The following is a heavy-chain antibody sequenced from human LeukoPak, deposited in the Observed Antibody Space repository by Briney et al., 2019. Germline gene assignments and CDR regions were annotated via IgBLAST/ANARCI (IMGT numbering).Heavy chain of an antibody. D-gene: IGHD3-16*01. CDR3: AKKSRAHAFAPFDY. J-gene: IGHJ4*02. V-gene: IGHV3-23*01. Sequence: GGSLRLSCAASGLTFNGYAMSWVRQAPGKGLEWLSSINAGGAITKYADSVKGRFTISRDNSKDTLFLQMNSLRVEEMAVYYCAKKSRAHAFAPFDYWGQGTLVTVSS. CDR1: GLTFNGYA. CDR2: INAGGAIT.